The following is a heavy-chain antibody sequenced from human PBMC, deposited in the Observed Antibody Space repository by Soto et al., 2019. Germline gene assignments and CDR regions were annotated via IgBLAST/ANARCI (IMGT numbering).Heavy chain of an antibody. D-gene: IGHD4-17*01. CDR1: GFTFSSYW. CDR2: IKSDGTST. CDR3: ARPMAENDYALNDAFDI. J-gene: IGHJ3*02. V-gene: IGHV3-74*01. Sequence: PGGSLRLSCAASGFTFSSYWMHWVRQVPGKGLVWVSRIKSDGTSTSYADSVKGRFTISRDNAKNTLYLQMNSLRAEDTAVYYCARPMAENDYALNDAFDIWGQRTTVTVSS.